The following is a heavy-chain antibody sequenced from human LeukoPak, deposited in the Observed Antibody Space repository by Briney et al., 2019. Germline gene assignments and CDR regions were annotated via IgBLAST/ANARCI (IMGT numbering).Heavy chain of an antibody. V-gene: IGHV5-51*01. CDR1: EYSFATYW. Sequence: GESLKVSCQGSEYSFATYWIAWLRQMPGKGLEWMGIIYPSDSDTRYSPSFQGQVTISADKSIKTAYLQWSSLKASDTAMYYCARPLQGIVGATGFDYWGQGTLVTVSS. CDR3: ARPLQGIVGATGFDY. D-gene: IGHD1-26*01. CDR2: IYPSDSDT. J-gene: IGHJ4*02.